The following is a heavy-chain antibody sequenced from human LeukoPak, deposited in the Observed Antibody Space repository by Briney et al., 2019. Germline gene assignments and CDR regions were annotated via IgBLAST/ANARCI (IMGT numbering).Heavy chain of an antibody. CDR3: TRSEDSSGYYYEFDY. V-gene: IGHV3-74*01. Sequence: PGGSLRLSCAASGFTFSSYWMHWVRQAPGKGLVWVSRINSDGSSTSYADSVKGRFTISRDNAKNTLYLQMNSLRAEDTAVYYCTRSEDSSGYYYEFDYWGQGTLVTVSS. CDR2: INSDGSST. J-gene: IGHJ4*02. CDR1: GFTFSSYW. D-gene: IGHD3-22*01.